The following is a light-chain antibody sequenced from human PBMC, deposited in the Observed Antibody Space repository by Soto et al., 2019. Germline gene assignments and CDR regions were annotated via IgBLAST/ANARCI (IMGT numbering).Light chain of an antibody. CDR1: SSDVGDYNY. J-gene: IGLJ2*01. V-gene: IGLV2-14*01. CDR3: SSYTSSIRI. Sequence: QSVLTQPASVSGSPGQSITISCSGFSSDVGDYNYVSWYQQHAGKVPKLIIYEVTNRPLGVSSRFSGSKSGYTASLTISGLQTDDEADYYCSSYTSSIRIFGGGTKPTVL. CDR2: EVT.